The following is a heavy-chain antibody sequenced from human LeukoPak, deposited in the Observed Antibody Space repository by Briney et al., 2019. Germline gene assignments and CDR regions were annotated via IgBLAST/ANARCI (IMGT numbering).Heavy chain of an antibody. CDR2: MYYRGST. CDR3: ATTTIRLGY. CDR1: GGSISSSSHY. J-gene: IGHJ4*02. V-gene: IGHV4-39*07. Sequence: LETLSLTCTVSGGSISSSSHYWGWIRQPPGKGLEWIGSMYYRGSTYHNPSLKSRVTISVDTSKNQFSLKLSSVTAADTAVYYCATTTIRLGYWGQGTLVTVSS. D-gene: IGHD1-26*01.